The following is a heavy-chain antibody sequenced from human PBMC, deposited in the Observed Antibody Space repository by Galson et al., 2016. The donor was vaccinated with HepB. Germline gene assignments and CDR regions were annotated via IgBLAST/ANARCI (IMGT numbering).Heavy chain of an antibody. Sequence: ETLSLTCTVSGGSISSYYWSWIRQPPGKGLEWIASFYRSETTYYAPSLKSRVTISVDTSKNQFSLKLSSVTAADTAVYYCARAGTTVTTHYYYLDSWGQGTLVTVSP. V-gene: IGHV4-38-2*02. J-gene: IGHJ4*02. CDR2: FYRSETT. CDR1: GGSISSYY. CDR3: ARAGTTVTTHYYYLDS. D-gene: IGHD4-17*01.